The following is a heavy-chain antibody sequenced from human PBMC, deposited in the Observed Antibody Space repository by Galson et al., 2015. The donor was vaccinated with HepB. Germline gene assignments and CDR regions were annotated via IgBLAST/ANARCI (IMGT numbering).Heavy chain of an antibody. CDR2: VTKNGGTQ. J-gene: IGHJ3*01. D-gene: IGHD3-16*01. CDR3: VRDLIGTFVFDV. V-gene: IGHV3-30-3*01. CDR1: EFFFGAYT. Sequence: SLRLSCATSEFFFGAYTMHWVRQAPGKGLEWVAAVTKNGGTQFYADSVRGRFTISRDNSASTLSLEMSSLRVEDTALYYCVRDLIGTFVFDVWGQGTMVAVSS.